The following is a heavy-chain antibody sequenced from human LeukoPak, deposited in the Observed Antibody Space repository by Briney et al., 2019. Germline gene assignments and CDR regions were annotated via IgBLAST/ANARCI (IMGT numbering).Heavy chain of an antibody. J-gene: IGHJ4*02. V-gene: IGHV4-39*07. CDR3: ARAYEGVRGGVDY. D-gene: IGHD3-10*01. Sequence: PSETLSLTCTVSGGSISSSSYYCGWIRQPPGKGLEWIGSIYYSGSTYYNPSLKSRVTISVDTSKNQFSLKLSSVTAADTAVYYCARAYEGVRGGVDYWGQGTLVTVSS. CDR2: IYYSGST. CDR1: GGSISSSSYY.